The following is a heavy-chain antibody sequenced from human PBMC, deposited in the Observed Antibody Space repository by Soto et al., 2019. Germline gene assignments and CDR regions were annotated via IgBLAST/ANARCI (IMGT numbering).Heavy chain of an antibody. CDR2: ISGGGDTT. CDR1: GFTFNNYA. Sequence: EVQLLESGGGLVQPGGSLRLSCAASGFTFNNYAMTWVRQAPGKGLEWVSAISGGGDTTSYADSVKGRFTVSRDGSKNTQYLQMSRLRAEDTAVHYCAKGRGGSGSLTPRFDFWGQGTLVTVSS. CDR3: AKGRGGSGSLTPRFDF. J-gene: IGHJ4*02. D-gene: IGHD3-10*01. V-gene: IGHV3-23*01.